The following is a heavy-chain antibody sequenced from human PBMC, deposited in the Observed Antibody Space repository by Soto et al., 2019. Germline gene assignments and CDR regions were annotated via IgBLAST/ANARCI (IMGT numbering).Heavy chain of an antibody. CDR2: IYHSGST. V-gene: IGHV4-30-2*01. D-gene: IGHD6-13*01. Sequence: SETLSLTCAVSGGSISGGGYSWSWIRQPPGKGLEWIGYIYHSGSTYYNPSLKSRVTISVDRSKNQFSLKLSSVTAADTAVYYCARGLPASGSSWSKDYYFDYWGQGTLVTVSS. CDR3: ARGLPASGSSWSKDYYFDY. J-gene: IGHJ4*02. CDR1: GGSISGGGYS.